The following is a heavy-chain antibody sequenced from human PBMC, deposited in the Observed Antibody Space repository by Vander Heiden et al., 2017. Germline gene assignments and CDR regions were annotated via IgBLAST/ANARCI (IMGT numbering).Heavy chain of an antibody. Sequence: EVQLVESGGGLVQPGGSLRLSCAASGFSFSSYWMSWVRQAPGKGLEWVANTKEDGREKDDVDSVKGRFTISRDKAKNTLYMKMKRLRAEDTAVDDCARLPDAFDIWGQGTMVTVYS. V-gene: IGHV3-7*01. CDR1: GFSFSSYW. CDR2: TKEDGREK. J-gene: IGHJ3*02. CDR3: ARLPDAFDI.